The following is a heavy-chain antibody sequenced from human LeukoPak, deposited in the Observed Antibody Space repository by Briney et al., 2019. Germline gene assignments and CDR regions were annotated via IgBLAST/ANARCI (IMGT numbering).Heavy chain of an antibody. J-gene: IGHJ6*03. CDR3: AKDINGYYYYYYMDV. CDR1: GFTFSSYA. CDR2: ISGSGGST. V-gene: IGHV3-23*01. Sequence: GGSLRLSCAAPGFTFSSYAMSWVRQAPGKGLEWVSAISGSGGSTYYADSVKGRFTISRDNSKNTLYLQMNSLRAEDTAVYYCAKDINGYYYYYYMDVWGKGTTVTVSS.